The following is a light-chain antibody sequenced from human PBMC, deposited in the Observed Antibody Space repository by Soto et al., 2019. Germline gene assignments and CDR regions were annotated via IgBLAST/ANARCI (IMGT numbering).Light chain of an antibody. CDR1: SSDVGGYNY. J-gene: IGLJ1*01. CDR3: SSYTSSSTPFV. Sequence: QSVLTQHASVSGSPGQSTTISCTGTSSDVGGYNYVSWYQQHPGKAPKLMIYEVSNRPSGVSNRSSGSKSGNTASLTISGLQAEDEADYYCSSYTSSSTPFVFGTGTKVTVL. V-gene: IGLV2-14*01. CDR2: EVS.